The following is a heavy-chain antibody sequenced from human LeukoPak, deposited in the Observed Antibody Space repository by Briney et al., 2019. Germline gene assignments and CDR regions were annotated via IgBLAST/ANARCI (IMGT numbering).Heavy chain of an antibody. CDR2: INPSGGST. D-gene: IGHD3-22*01. Sequence: ASVKVSCKASGYTFTDYYVHWVRQAPGQGLEWTGIINPSGGSTSYAQKFQGRVTMTRDTSTSTVYMELSSLRSEDTAVYYCARDIGSGYYLLDYWGQGTLVTVSS. V-gene: IGHV1-46*01. J-gene: IGHJ4*02. CDR3: ARDIGSGYYLLDY. CDR1: GYTFTDYY.